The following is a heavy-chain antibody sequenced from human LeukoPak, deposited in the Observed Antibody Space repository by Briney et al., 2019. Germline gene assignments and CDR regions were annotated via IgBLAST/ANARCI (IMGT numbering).Heavy chain of an antibody. V-gene: IGHV1-69*01. CDR1: GGTFSSYA. CDR3: ARDRASRDGYNYAAGY. J-gene: IGHJ4*02. Sequence: SVKVSCKASGGTFSSYAISWVRQAPGQGLEGMGGIIPIYGTANYAQKFQGRVTITADESTSTAYMELSSLRSEDTAVYYCARDRASRDGYNYAAGYWGQGTRVTVSS. D-gene: IGHD5-24*01. CDR2: IIPIYGTA.